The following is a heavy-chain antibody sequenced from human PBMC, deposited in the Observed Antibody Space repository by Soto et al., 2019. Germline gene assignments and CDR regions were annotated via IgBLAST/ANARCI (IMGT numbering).Heavy chain of an antibody. V-gene: IGHV5-51*01. J-gene: IGHJ1*01. CDR2: IYPGDSDT. CDR3: ARVVTATTFYFQH. Sequence: YWIGWVRQMPGKGLEWMGIIYPGDSDTRYSPSFQGQVTISADKSISTAYLQWSSLKASDTAMYYCARVVTATTFYFQHWGQGTLVTVSS. D-gene: IGHD2-21*02. CDR1: YW.